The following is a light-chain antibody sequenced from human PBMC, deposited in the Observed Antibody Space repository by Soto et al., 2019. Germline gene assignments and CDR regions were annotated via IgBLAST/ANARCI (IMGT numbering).Light chain of an antibody. J-gene: IGKJ2*01. CDR3: QIYGSYSRT. Sequence: DIQMTQSPSTLPASVGVRVTITSRASQSISTWLALYQPKPGKAPKLLLYLASSLESGVSSKFSGSGSGTEFTLTISRLQPDDFATYYCQIYGSYSRTFGQGAKVDIK. V-gene: IGKV1-5*03. CDR1: QSISTW. CDR2: LAS.